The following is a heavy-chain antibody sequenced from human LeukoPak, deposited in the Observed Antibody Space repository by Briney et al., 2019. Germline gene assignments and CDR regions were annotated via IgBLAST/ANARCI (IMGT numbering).Heavy chain of an antibody. CDR2: ISSNGGST. Sequence: GGSLRLSCAASGFTFSSYAMHWVRQAPGKGLEYVSAISSNGGSTYYANSVKGRFTISRDNSKNTLYLQMGSLRAEDMAVYYCASGATIFGVPRSFIGIWGQGTMVTVSS. V-gene: IGHV3-64*01. CDR3: ASGATIFGVPRSFIGI. CDR1: GFTFSSYA. J-gene: IGHJ3*02. D-gene: IGHD3-3*01.